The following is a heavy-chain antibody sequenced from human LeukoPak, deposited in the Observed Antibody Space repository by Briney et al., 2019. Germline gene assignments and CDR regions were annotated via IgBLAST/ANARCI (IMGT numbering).Heavy chain of an antibody. D-gene: IGHD3-10*01. CDR2: ICGSVSGSGGST. CDR1: GFSFGSYA. Sequence: GGSLRLSCAASGFSFGSYAMSWVRQAAGKGLEWVSEICGSVSGSGGSTYYADSVKGRFTISRDNSKNTLYLQMNSLRAEDTAVYYCAKDRLKYYYGSGIGASDGLDIWGQGTMVTVSS. CDR3: AKDRLKYYYGSGIGASDGLDI. J-gene: IGHJ3*02. V-gene: IGHV3-23*01.